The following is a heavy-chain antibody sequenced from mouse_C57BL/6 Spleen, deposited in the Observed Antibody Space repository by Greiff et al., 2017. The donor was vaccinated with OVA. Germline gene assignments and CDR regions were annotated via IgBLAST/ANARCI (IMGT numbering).Heavy chain of an antibody. J-gene: IGHJ2*01. CDR3: ARGGPYYFDY. Sequence: EVQLQQSGGGLVKPGGSLKLSCAASGFTFSSYAMSWVRQTPEKRLEWVATISDGGSYTYYPDNVKGRFTISRDNAKNNLYLQMSHLKSEDTAMYYCARGGPYYFDYWGQGTTLTVSS. CDR2: ISDGGSYT. V-gene: IGHV5-4*01. CDR1: GFTFSSYA.